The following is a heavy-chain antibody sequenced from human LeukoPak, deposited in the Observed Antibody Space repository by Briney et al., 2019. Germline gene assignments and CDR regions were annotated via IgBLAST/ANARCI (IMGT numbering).Heavy chain of an antibody. CDR3: ATGGPPYSSSWCDY. Sequence: GASVKVSCKASGYTFTSYGISWVRQAPGQGLEWMGWISAYNGNTNYAQKLQGRVTMTTDTSTSTAYMELRSLRSEDTAVYYCATGGPPYSSSWCDYWGQGTLVTVSS. CDR2: ISAYNGNT. D-gene: IGHD6-13*01. J-gene: IGHJ4*02. CDR1: GYTFTSYG. V-gene: IGHV1-18*01.